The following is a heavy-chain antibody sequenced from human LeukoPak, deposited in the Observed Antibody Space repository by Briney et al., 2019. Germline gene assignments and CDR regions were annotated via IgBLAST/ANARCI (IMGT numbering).Heavy chain of an antibody. V-gene: IGHV4-34*01. J-gene: IGHJ2*01. D-gene: IGHD6-19*01. CDR1: GGSFSGYY. CDR2: INHSGST. CDR3: ARRAYSSGWYGNFDL. Sequence: SETLSLTCAVYGGSFSGYYWSWIRQPPGKGLEWIGEINHSGSTNYNPSLKSRVTISVDTSKNQFSLKLSSVTAADTAVYYCARRAYSSGWYGNFDLWGRGTLVTVSS.